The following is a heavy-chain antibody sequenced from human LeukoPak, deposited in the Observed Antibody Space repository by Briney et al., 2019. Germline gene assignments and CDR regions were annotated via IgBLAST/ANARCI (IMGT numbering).Heavy chain of an antibody. Sequence: SETLSLTCTVSGYSISSGYYWGWIRQPPGKGLEWIGSIYDSGSTYYNPSLKSRVTISVDTSKDQFSLRLRSVTAADTAVYYCARGKSRGSHTDYWGQGTLVTVSS. D-gene: IGHD1-26*01. CDR3: ARGKSRGSHTDY. V-gene: IGHV4-38-2*02. J-gene: IGHJ4*02. CDR1: GYSISSGYY. CDR2: IYDSGST.